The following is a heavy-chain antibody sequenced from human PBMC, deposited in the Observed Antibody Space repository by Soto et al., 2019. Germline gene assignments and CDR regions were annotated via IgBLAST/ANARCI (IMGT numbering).Heavy chain of an antibody. CDR3: XXXXXXXXXXFDI. Sequence: EVQLVESGGGLVQPGGSLRLSCAASGFTVTTNYMSWVRQPPGKGLEWVSVVYSGGSTYYAHSVKGRFTVSRDNSXXXXXXXXXXXXXXXXXXXXXXXXXXXXXXXFDIWGQGTVVTVSS. V-gene: IGHV3-66*01. CDR2: VYSGGST. CDR1: GFTVTTNY. J-gene: IGHJ3*02.